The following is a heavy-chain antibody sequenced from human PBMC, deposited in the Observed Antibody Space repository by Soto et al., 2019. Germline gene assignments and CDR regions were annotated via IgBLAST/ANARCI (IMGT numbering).Heavy chain of an antibody. D-gene: IGHD2-2*01. CDR1: GFIFSSNA. J-gene: IGHJ4*02. CDR2: ISYDGSNK. CDR3: ARDSTAVDS. V-gene: IGHV3-30-3*01. Sequence: PGGSLRLSCAASGFIFSSNAMHWVRQAPGKGLEWVAVISYDGSNKYYADSVKGRFTISRDNSKNTLYLQMNSLRAEDTAVYFCARDSTAVDSWGQGTLVTVSS.